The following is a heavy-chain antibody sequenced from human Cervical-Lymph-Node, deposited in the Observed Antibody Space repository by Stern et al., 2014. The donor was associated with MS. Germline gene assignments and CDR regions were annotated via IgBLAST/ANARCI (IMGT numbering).Heavy chain of an antibody. CDR2: IYYSGST. D-gene: IGHD3-3*01. V-gene: IGHV4-39*01. CDR1: GGSISSSSYY. J-gene: IGHJ4*02. Sequence: QLQLQESGPGLVKPSETLSLTCTVSGGSISSSSYYWGWIRQPPGKGLEWIGSIYYSGSTYYNPSLKSRVTIPVATPKTQFPLRRGSVTAADTAVYYCARHASRDTIFGVVYFDYWGQGTLVTVSS. CDR3: ARHASRDTIFGVVYFDY.